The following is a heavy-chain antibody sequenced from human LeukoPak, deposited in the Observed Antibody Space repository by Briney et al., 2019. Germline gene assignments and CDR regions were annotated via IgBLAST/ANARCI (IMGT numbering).Heavy chain of an antibody. CDR3: ARAGYSGYDFSY. D-gene: IGHD5-12*01. Sequence: ASVKVSCKASGYTFTGYYMHWVRQAPGQGLERMGWINPNSGGTNYAQKFQGWVTMTRDTSISTAYMELSRLRSDDTAVYYCARAGYSGYDFSYWGQGTLVTVSS. J-gene: IGHJ4*02. CDR1: GYTFTGYY. CDR2: INPNSGGT. V-gene: IGHV1-2*04.